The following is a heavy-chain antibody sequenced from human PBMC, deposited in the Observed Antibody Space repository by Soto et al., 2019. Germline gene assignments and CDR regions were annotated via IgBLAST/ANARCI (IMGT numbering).Heavy chain of an antibody. CDR3: AKWSYLDY. Sequence: DVQLLEPGGGLVQPGGSLRLSCAASGFSFSSYAMSWVRQAPGKGLEWVSTISGTDGKTYYADSVKGRFSISRDTSKNTLYLQMNSLRADDTAVYYCAKWSYLDYWGQGTRVTVSS. J-gene: IGHJ4*02. D-gene: IGHD3-3*01. V-gene: IGHV3-23*01. CDR1: GFSFSSYA. CDR2: ISGTDGKT.